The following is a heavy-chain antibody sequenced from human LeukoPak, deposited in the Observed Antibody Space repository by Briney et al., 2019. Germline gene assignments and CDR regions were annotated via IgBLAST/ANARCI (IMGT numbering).Heavy chain of an antibody. J-gene: IGHJ4*02. V-gene: IGHV4-4*02. CDR3: AAEMTTVTTATDY. CDR1: GFTFSNAW. Sequence: PGGSLRLSCAASGFTFSNAWMSWVRQPPGKGLEWIGRIYYSGSTYYNPSLKSRVTISVDTSQNQFSLKLSSVTAADTAVYYCAAEMTTVTTATDYWGQGTLVTVSS. CDR2: IYYSGST. D-gene: IGHD4-17*01.